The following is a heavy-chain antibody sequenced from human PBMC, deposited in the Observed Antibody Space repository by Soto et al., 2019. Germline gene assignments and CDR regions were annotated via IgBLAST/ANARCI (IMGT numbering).Heavy chain of an antibody. CDR3: ARARIAVAGTHFDY. D-gene: IGHD6-19*01. Sequence: LRLSCAASGLTVSSNYTSWVRQAPGKGLEWVSVIYSGGTTYYADSVKGRFTISRDNSKNILYLQMNSLRAEDTAVYYCARARIAVAGTHFDYWGQGALVTVSS. CDR1: GLTVSSNY. V-gene: IGHV3-53*01. CDR2: IYSGGTT. J-gene: IGHJ4*02.